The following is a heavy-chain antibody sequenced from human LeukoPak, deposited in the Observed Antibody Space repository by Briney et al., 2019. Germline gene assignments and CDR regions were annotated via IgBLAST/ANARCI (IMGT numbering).Heavy chain of an antibody. D-gene: IGHD2-2*01. CDR1: GYTFTGYY. J-gene: IGHJ4*02. CDR3: ARDGRGYCSSTSCYAPSRGDY. Sequence: ASVKVSCKASGYTFTGYYMHWVRQAPGQGLEWMGRINPNSGGTNYAQKFQGRVTMTRDTSISTAYMELSRLRSDDTAVYYCARDGRGYCSSTSCYAPSRGDYWGQGTLVTVSS. V-gene: IGHV1-2*06. CDR2: INPNSGGT.